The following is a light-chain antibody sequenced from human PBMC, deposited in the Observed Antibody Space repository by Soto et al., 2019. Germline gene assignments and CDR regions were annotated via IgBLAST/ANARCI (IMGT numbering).Light chain of an antibody. Sequence: QAASVSGSPGQSITISCTGTSSDVGGYNYVSWYQQHPGKAPKLMIYDDNKRPSGIPDRFSGSKSGTSATLGITGFQTGDEADYYCGSWDSSLSAYVFGTGTKLTVL. CDR2: DDN. J-gene: IGLJ1*01. V-gene: IGLV1-51*01. CDR1: SSDVGGYNY. CDR3: GSWDSSLSAYV.